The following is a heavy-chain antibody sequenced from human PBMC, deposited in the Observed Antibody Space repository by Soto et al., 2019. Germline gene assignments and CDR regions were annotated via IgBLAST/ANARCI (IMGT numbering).Heavy chain of an antibody. CDR1: GFTFSSYA. CDR3: AKTIAARTYWYFDL. V-gene: IGHV3-23*01. D-gene: IGHD6-6*01. CDR2: ISGSGGST. Sequence: EVQLLESGGGLVQPGGSLRHSCAASGFTFSSYAMSWVRQAPGKGLEWVSAISGSGGSTYYADSVKGRFTISRDNSKNTLFLQMNSLRAEDTAVYYCAKTIAARTYWYFDLWGRGTLVTVSS. J-gene: IGHJ2*01.